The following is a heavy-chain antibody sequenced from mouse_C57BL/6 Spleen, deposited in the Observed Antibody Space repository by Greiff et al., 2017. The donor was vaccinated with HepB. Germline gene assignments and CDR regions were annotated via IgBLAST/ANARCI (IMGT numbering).Heavy chain of an antibody. J-gene: IGHJ4*01. CDR1: GYTFTDSY. CDR3: ARDHYYGSSWGMDY. V-gene: IGHV1-26*01. CDR2: INPNNGGT. D-gene: IGHD1-1*01. Sequence: EVQLQQSGPELVKPGASVKISCKASGYTFTDSYMNWVKQSHGKSLEWIGDINPNNGGTSYNQKFKGKATLTVDKSSSTAYMELRSLTSEDSAVYYCARDHYYGSSWGMDYWGQGTSVTGSA.